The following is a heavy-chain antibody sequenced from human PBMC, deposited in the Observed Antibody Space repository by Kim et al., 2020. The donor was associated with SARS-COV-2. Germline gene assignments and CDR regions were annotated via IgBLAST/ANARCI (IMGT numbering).Heavy chain of an antibody. Sequence: GGSLRLSCAASGFTFSTYGTHWVRQAPGKGLEWVAAIWSDGSNKYYADSVKGRFTISRDNSKNTLYLQMNSLRAEDTAVYYCARDLETYSSLDYFDDWGQGTLVTVSS. J-gene: IGHJ4*02. CDR3: ARDLETYSSLDYFDD. CDR2: IWSDGSNK. CDR1: GFTFSTYG. D-gene: IGHD6-6*01. V-gene: IGHV3-33*01.